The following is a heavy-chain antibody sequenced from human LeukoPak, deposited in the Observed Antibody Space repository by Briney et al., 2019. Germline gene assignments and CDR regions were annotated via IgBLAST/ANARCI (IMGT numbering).Heavy chain of an antibody. V-gene: IGHV3-48*01. Sequence: GGSLRLSCAASGFTFSSYSMNWVRQAPGKGLEWVSYINTGSSTMYYADSVKGRFTISRDNAKNSLYLQMNSLRAEDTAVYYCARDISGYARPWGQGTLVTVSS. CDR1: GFTFSSYS. CDR2: INTGSSTM. J-gene: IGHJ5*02. CDR3: ARDISGYARP. D-gene: IGHD2-8*01.